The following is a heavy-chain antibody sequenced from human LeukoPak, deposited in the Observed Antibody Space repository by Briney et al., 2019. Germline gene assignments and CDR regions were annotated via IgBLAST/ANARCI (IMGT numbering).Heavy chain of an antibody. J-gene: IGHJ4*02. Sequence: GSSVKVPCKASGGTFSSYAISWVRQAPGQGLEWMGGIIPIFGTANYAQKFQGRVTITTDESTSTAYMELSSLRSEDTAVYYCARSHTIFGVVFFDYWGQGTLVTVSS. CDR3: ARSHTIFGVVFFDY. CDR2: IIPIFGTA. V-gene: IGHV1-69*05. D-gene: IGHD3-3*01. CDR1: GGTFSSYA.